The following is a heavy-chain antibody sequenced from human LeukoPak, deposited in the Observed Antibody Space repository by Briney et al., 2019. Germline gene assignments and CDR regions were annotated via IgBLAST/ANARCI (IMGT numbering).Heavy chain of an antibody. CDR3: ARDPAYCSSTSCYARGYFDY. D-gene: IGHD2-2*01. CDR2: IYYSGSP. J-gene: IGHJ4*02. Sequence: SGTLSLTCTVSGGSISSYYWSWIRQPPGKGLEWIGYIYYSGSPNYNPSLKSRVTISVDTSKNQFSLKLSSVTAADTAVYYCARDPAYCSSTSCYARGYFDYWGQGTLVTVSS. CDR1: GGSISSYY. V-gene: IGHV4-59*01.